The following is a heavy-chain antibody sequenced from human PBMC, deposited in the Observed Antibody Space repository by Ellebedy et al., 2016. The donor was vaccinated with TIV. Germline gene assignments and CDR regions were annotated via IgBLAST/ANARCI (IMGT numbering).Heavy chain of an antibody. Sequence: GGSLRLSXAASGFTFSSYSMNWVSQAPGKGLEWVSYISSSSSTIYYADSVKGRFTISRDNAKNSLYLQMNSLRDEDTAVYYCASTYHFGSGNYFTLDYWGQGTLVTVSS. D-gene: IGHD3-10*01. J-gene: IGHJ4*02. CDR3: ASTYHFGSGNYFTLDY. CDR1: GFTFSSYS. CDR2: ISSSSSTI. V-gene: IGHV3-48*02.